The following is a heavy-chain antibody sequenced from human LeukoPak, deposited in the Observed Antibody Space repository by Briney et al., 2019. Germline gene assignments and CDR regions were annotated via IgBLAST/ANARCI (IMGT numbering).Heavy chain of an antibody. J-gene: IGHJ6*03. CDR3: VRFSGPEYYYYYMEV. D-gene: IGHD2/OR15-2a*01. CDR2: INWNGAGA. Sequence: GGSLRLSCAASGFTFEDYGLSWVRQVPGKGLEWVSGINWNGAGAGYADSVKGRFTISRDNAKNSLYLQMNSLRAEDTALYHCVRFSGPEYYYYYMEVWGKGTTVTVSS. V-gene: IGHV3-20*01. CDR1: GFTFEDYG.